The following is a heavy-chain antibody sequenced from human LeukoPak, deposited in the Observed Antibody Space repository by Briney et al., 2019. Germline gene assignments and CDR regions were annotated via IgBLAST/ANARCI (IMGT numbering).Heavy chain of an antibody. Sequence: GASVTVSCTASGYTFTSYYMHWVRQAPGQGLEWMGIIDPSGGSTSYAQKFQGRVTMTRDTSISTAYMELNSLRSDDTAVYYCAREGAAAEDVNWFDPWGQGTLVTVSS. CDR3: AREGAAAEDVNWFDP. J-gene: IGHJ5*02. CDR2: IDPSGGST. D-gene: IGHD6-25*01. CDR1: GYTFTSYY. V-gene: IGHV1-46*01.